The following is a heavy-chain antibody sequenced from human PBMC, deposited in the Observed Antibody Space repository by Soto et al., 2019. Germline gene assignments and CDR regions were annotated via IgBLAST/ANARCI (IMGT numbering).Heavy chain of an antibody. Sequence: QVQLQESGPGLVKPSQTLSLTCTVSGGSISSGGYYWSWIRQHPGKGLEWIGYIYYSGSTYYNPYLQSRATLSVDTSKTQFSLKLSSVPAADTAVYYCARGFVSSGLFDYWGQGTLVTVSS. D-gene: IGHD3-22*01. CDR2: IYYSGST. CDR3: ARGFVSSGLFDY. CDR1: GGSISSGGYY. V-gene: IGHV4-31*03. J-gene: IGHJ4*02.